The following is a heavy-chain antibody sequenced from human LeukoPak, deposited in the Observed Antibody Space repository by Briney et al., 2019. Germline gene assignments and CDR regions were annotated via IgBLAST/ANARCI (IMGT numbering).Heavy chain of an antibody. J-gene: IGHJ6*02. CDR3: ARDQITFSAGYNYGMDV. D-gene: IGHD3-16*01. Sequence: QAGGPLRLSCAASGFTFSSYAMHWVRQAPGKGLEWVTFISFDGSNKYYADSVKGRFTISRDNSKNTLYLQMSSLRAEDTAVYYCARDQITFSAGYNYGMDVWGQGTTVAVSS. V-gene: IGHV3-30-3*01. CDR2: ISFDGSNK. CDR1: GFTFSSYA.